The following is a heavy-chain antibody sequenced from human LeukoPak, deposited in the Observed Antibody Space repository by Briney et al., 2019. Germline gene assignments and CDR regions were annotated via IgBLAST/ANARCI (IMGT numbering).Heavy chain of an antibody. CDR2: ISGPSSHT. V-gene: IGHV3-23*01. CDR3: AKEPWSFDY. Sequence: PGGSLRLSCVASGFTFSGFAMIWIRQAPGKGLQWVSAISGPSSHTYYADSVRGRFTISRDNSKNTLYLQMNSLRAEDTAVYYCAKEPWSFDYWGQGTLVTVSS. D-gene: IGHD2-8*02. J-gene: IGHJ4*02. CDR1: GFTFSGFA.